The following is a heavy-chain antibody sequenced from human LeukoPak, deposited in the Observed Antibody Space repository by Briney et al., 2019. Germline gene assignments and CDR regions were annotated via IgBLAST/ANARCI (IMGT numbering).Heavy chain of an antibody. V-gene: IGHV1-2*04. CDR1: GYTFTGYY. J-gene: IGHJ3*02. Sequence: GASVKVSCKASGYTFTGYYMHWVRQAPGQGLEWMGWINPNSGGTNYAQKLQGWVTMTRDTSISTAYMELSRLRSDDTAVYYCARSRASGGSYRDAFDIWGQGTMVTVSS. D-gene: IGHD2-15*01. CDR2: INPNSGGT. CDR3: ARSRASGGSYRDAFDI.